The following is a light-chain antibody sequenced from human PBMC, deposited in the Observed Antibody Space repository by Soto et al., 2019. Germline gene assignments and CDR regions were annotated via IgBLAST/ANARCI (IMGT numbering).Light chain of an antibody. CDR3: SSRTTSNPYV. CDR1: SSDIGAYNS. V-gene: IGLV2-14*01. CDR2: EVS. J-gene: IGLJ7*01. Sequence: QSALTQPASVSGSPGQSITISCTGTSSDIGAYNSVSWYQQHPGKAPKLIIYEVSNRPSGVSNRFSASKSGNTASLTISGLQAEDEADYYCSSRTTSNPYVFGTGTQLTVL.